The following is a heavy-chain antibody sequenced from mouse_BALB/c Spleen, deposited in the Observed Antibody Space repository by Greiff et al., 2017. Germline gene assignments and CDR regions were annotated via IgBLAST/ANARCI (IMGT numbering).Heavy chain of an antibody. J-gene: IGHJ2*01. CDR3: ARPDYDGYYFDY. D-gene: IGHD2-4*01. CDR2: IWSGGST. Sequence: VKLVESGPGLVQPSQSLSITCTVSGFSLTSYGVHWVRQSPGKGLEWLGVIWSGGSTDYNAAFISRLSISKDNSKSQVFFKMNSLQANDTAIYYCARPDYDGYYFDYWGQGTTLTVSS. CDR1: GFSLTSYG. V-gene: IGHV2-2*02.